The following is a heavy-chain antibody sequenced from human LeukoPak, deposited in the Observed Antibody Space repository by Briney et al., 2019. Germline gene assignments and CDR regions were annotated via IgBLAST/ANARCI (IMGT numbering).Heavy chain of an antibody. D-gene: IGHD1-26*01. CDR2: IYYSGST. CDR1: GGSISNYL. V-gene: IGHV4-59*01. Sequence: PSETLSLTCTVSGGSISNYLWSWTRQPPGKGLEWIGYIYYSGSTNYNPSLKSRVTILVDTSKNQFSLKVSSVTAADTAVYYCARGQYSGSCFDNWGQGSLVTVSS. J-gene: IGHJ4*02. CDR3: ARGQYSGSCFDN.